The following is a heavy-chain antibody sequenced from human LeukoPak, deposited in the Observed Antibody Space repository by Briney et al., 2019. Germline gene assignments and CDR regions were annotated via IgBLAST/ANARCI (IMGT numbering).Heavy chain of an antibody. Sequence: ASVKVSCKASGYTFASYDINWVRQATGQGLEWMGWMNPNSGNTGYAQKFQGRVTMTRNTSISTAYMELSSLRSEDTAVYYCARTGTKKLRFLEWLRSYYMDVWGKGTTVTVSS. CDR1: GYTFASYD. J-gene: IGHJ6*03. CDR2: MNPNSGNT. D-gene: IGHD3-3*01. CDR3: ARTGTKKLRFLEWLRSYYMDV. V-gene: IGHV1-8*01.